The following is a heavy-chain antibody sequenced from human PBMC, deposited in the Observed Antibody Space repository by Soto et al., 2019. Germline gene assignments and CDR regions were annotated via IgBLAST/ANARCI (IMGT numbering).Heavy chain of an antibody. D-gene: IGHD2-15*01. CDR1: GFTFGIYS. J-gene: IGHJ5*02. V-gene: IGHV3-30-3*01. CDR2: ISYDGSNK. CDR3: ARASGYCSGGSCDEWFDP. Sequence: GESQILSSAASGFTFGIYSMHLVRPAKGKGLEWVAVISYDGSNKYYADSVKGRFTISRDNSKNTLYLQMNSLRAEDTAVYYCARASGYCSGGSCDEWFDPWGQGTLVTGSS.